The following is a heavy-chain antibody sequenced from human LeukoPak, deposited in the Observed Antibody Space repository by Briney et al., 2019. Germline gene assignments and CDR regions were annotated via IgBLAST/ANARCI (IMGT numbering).Heavy chain of an antibody. Sequence: ASVKVSCKASGYTFTGYYMHWVRQAPGQGLEXXXXINPNSGGTNYAQKFQGWVTMTRDTSISTAYMELSRLRSDDTAVYYCARGLGGGYSGYEDYWGQGTLVTVSS. D-gene: IGHD5-12*01. CDR3: ARGLGGGYSGYEDY. J-gene: IGHJ4*02. CDR2: INPNSGGT. CDR1: GYTFTGYY. V-gene: IGHV1-2*04.